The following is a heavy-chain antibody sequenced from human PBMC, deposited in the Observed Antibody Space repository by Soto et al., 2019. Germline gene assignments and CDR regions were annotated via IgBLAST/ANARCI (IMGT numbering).Heavy chain of an antibody. V-gene: IGHV3-74*01. D-gene: IGHD4-17*01. J-gene: IGHJ4*02. CDR1: GFTFSSYW. CDR2: INSDGSST. Sequence: EVQLVESGGGLVQPGGSLRLSCAASGFTFSSYWMHWVRQAPGKGLVWVSRINSDGSSTSYADSVKGRFTISRDNAKNTLYLQMNSLRTDDTALYYCASAVTMGWSPQGYWGQGTPVTVSS. CDR3: ASAVTMGWSPQGY.